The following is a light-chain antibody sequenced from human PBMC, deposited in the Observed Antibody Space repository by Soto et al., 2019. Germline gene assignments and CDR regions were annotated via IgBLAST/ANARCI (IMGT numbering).Light chain of an antibody. CDR2: DVS. Sequence: QSVLTQPASVSGSPGQSITISCTGTSSDVGSYKYVSWYQQHPGKTPKLMIYDVSNRPSGVSNRFSGSKSGNTASLTISGLQAEDEADYYCSSYSSSSTLVFGGGTKVNVL. J-gene: IGLJ2*01. CDR1: SSDVGSYKY. V-gene: IGLV2-14*01. CDR3: SSYSSSSTLV.